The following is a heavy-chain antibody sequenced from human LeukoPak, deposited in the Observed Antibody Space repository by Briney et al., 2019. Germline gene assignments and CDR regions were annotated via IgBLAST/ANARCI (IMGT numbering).Heavy chain of an antibody. Sequence: ASVKVSCKASGYTFTNYYIHWVRQAPGQGLEWMGGIIPIFGTANYAQRFQGRVTITADESTSTAYMELSSLRSEDTAVYYCARGKLNGYNLKSWGQGTLVTVSS. V-gene: IGHV1-69*13. J-gene: IGHJ4*02. CDR2: IIPIFGTA. CDR3: ARGKLNGYNLKS. D-gene: IGHD5-24*01. CDR1: GYTFTNYY.